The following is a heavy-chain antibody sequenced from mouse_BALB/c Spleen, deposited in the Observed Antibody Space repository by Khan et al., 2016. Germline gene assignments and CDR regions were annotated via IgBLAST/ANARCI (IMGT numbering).Heavy chain of an antibody. V-gene: IGHV4-1*02. D-gene: IGHD3-1*01. J-gene: IGHJ3*01. CDR2: INPDSSTI. CDR3: ARRAFGTPAWFGY. CDR1: GFDFSRYW. Sequence: EVKLLESGGGLVQPGGSLKLSCAASGFDFSRYWMSWVRQAPGKGLEWIGEINPDSSTINYTPSLKDKFIISRDNAKNTLYLQMSKVRSEDTALYYCARRAFGTPAWFGYWGQGTLVTVSA.